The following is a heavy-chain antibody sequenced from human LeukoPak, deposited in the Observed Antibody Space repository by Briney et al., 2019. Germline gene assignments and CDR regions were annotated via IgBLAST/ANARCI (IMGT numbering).Heavy chain of an antibody. CDR1: GYTFSAFY. CDR3: ARDMTGGIWARATSFDH. CDR2: INPDSGGS. Sequence: ASVKVSCKTSGYTFSAFYMHWVRQAPGQGPEWMGWINPDSGGSGYGQKFQGRVTFTSDTSSTTIYMEVRSLKSDDTAVYYCARDMTGGIWARATSFDHWGQGTLVTVSS. D-gene: IGHD1-14*01. V-gene: IGHV1-2*02. J-gene: IGHJ4*02.